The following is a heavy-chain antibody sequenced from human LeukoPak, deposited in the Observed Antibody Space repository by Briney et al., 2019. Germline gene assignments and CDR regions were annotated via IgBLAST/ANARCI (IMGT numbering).Heavy chain of an antibody. V-gene: IGHV3-49*04. Sequence: GRSLRLSCTASGFTFGDYAMSWVRQAPGKGLEWVGFIRSKAYGGTTEYAASVKGRFTISRDDSKSIAYLQMNSLKTEDTAVYYCTRVIVVVVAATDFDYWGQGTLVTVSS. CDR3: TRVIVVVVAATDFDY. D-gene: IGHD2-15*01. J-gene: IGHJ4*02. CDR1: GFTFGDYA. CDR2: IRSKAYGGTT.